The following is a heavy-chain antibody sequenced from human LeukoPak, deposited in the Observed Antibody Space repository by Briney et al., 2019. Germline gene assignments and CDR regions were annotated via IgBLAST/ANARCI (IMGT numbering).Heavy chain of an antibody. CDR2: IYYSGST. CDR1: GGSISSYY. D-gene: IGHD1-26*01. J-gene: IGHJ3*02. V-gene: IGHV4-59*08. Sequence: PSETLSLTCTVSGGSISSYYWSWIRQPPGKGLEWIGYIYYSGSTNCNPSLKSRVTISVDTSKNQFSLKLSSVTAADTAVYYCARPQEEVGATGNDAFDIWGQGTMVTVSS. CDR3: ARPQEEVGATGNDAFDI.